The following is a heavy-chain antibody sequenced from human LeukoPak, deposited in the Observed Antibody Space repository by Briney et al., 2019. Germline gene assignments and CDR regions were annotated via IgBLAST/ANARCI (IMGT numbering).Heavy chain of an antibody. Sequence: GGSLRLSCAASGFTFSSYEMNWVRQAPGKGLEWVSYISSSGSTLYYADSVKGRFTISRDNAKNSLYLQMNSLRAEDTAVYYCARDVGPRTENWFDPWGQGTLVTVSS. D-gene: IGHD1-26*01. CDR1: GFTFSSYE. CDR2: ISSSGSTL. J-gene: IGHJ5*02. V-gene: IGHV3-48*03. CDR3: ARDVGPRTENWFDP.